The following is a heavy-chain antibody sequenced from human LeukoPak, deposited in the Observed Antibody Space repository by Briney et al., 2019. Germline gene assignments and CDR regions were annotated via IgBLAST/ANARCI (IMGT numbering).Heavy chain of an antibody. V-gene: IGHV4-4*07. D-gene: IGHD6-13*01. J-gene: IGHJ4*02. CDR1: GGSISSYY. Sequence: SETLSLTSTVFGGSISSYYWSWIRQPAGKGLEWIGRIYTSGSTNYNPSLKSRVTMSVDTSKNQFSLKLSSVTAADTAVYYCSGSWYYYFDYWGQGTLVTVSS. CDR3: SGSWYYYFDY. CDR2: IYTSGST.